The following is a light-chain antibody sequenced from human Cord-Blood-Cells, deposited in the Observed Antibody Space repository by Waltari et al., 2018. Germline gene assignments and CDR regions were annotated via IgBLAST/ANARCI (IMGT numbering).Light chain of an antibody. CDR2: DAS. V-gene: IGKV3-11*01. Sequence: EIVLTQSPATLSLSPGERATLSCRASQCVSSYLAWYQQKPGQAPRLLIYDASNRATGIPARFSGSGSGTDFTLTISSLEPEDFAVYYCQQRSNWPGLTFGGGTKVEIK. J-gene: IGKJ4*01. CDR1: QCVSSY. CDR3: QQRSNWPGLT.